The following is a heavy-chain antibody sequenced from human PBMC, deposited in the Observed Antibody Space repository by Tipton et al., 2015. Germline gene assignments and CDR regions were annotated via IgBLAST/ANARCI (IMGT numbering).Heavy chain of an antibody. V-gene: IGHV4-59*01. J-gene: IGHJ4*02. CDR3: AREVWYNDSTGYDY. Sequence: TLSLTCTVSGGSISSYYWSWIRQPPGKGLEWIGYIYYIGNTNYNPSLKSRVTISVDTSKNQFSLKLSSVTAADTAVYYCAREVWYNDSTGYDYWGQGTLVTVSS. CDR2: IYYIGNT. CDR1: GGSISSYY. D-gene: IGHD3-22*01.